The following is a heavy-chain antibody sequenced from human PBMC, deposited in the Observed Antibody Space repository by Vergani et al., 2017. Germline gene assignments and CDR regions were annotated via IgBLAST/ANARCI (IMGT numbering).Heavy chain of an antibody. CDR3: ARAADGYCSSTSCYRGVDAFDI. CDR2: IYYSGST. J-gene: IGHJ3*02. Sequence: QVQLQESGPGLVKPSETLSLTCTVSGGSISSYYWSWIRQPPGKGLEWIGYIYYSGSTNYNPTLKSRVTISVDTSKNQFSLKMRSVTAADTAVYYCARAADGYCSSTSCYRGVDAFDIWGQGTMVTVSS. D-gene: IGHD2-2*02. CDR1: GGSISSYY. V-gene: IGHV4-59*01.